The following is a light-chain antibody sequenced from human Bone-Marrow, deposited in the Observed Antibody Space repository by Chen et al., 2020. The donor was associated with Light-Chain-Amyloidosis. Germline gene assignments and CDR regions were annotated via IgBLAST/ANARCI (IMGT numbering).Light chain of an antibody. CDR2: DDS. CDR1: NIGSTS. Sequence: SYVLTQPSSVPAAPGPTATIACGGNNIGSTSVAWYQQTPGQAPLLVVYDDSDRPSGIPGRSSGSNSGNTATVTISRVEAGDEADYYCPVWDRSSDRPVFGGGTKLTVL. V-gene: IGLV3-21*02. J-gene: IGLJ3*02. CDR3: PVWDRSSDRPV.